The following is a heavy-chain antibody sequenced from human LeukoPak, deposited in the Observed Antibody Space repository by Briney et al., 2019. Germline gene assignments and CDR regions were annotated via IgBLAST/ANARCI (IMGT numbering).Heavy chain of an antibody. CDR2: IYTSGST. J-gene: IGHJ4*02. V-gene: IGHV4-61*02. D-gene: IGHD6-13*01. Sequence: SQTLSLTCTVSGGSISSGSYYWSWIRQPAGKGLEWIGRIYTSGSTNYNPSLKSRVTISVDTSKNQFSLKLSSVTAADTAVYYCARGSSWHNLGFDYWGQGTLVTVSS. CDR3: ARGSSWHNLGFDY. CDR1: GGSISSGSYY.